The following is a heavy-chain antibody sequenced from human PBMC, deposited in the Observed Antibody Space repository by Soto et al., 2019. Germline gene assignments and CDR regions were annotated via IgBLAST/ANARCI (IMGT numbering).Heavy chain of an antibody. V-gene: IGHV3-23*01. Sequence: GGSLRLSCAASGFTFSSYAMSWVRQAPGKGLEWVSAISGSGGSTYYADSVKGRFTISRDNSKNTLYLQMNSLRAEDTAVYYCAKDYPVGRRIAAASPIDYWGQGTLVTVSS. D-gene: IGHD6-13*01. J-gene: IGHJ4*02. CDR2: ISGSGGST. CDR1: GFTFSSYA. CDR3: AKDYPVGRRIAAASPIDY.